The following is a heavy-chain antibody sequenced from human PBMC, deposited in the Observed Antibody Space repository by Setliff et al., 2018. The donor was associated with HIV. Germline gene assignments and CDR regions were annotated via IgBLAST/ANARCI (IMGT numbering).Heavy chain of an antibody. V-gene: IGHV4-39*01. CDR2: IYYSGSL. CDR1: SGSISDSRYY. CDR3: ARAPFRGGSFGWFDP. Sequence: SETLSLTCTVSSGSISDSRYYWGWIRQAPGKGLEWIGSIYYSGSLYYSPSLKSRLTVSVDTSKNQFSLTLSAVTATDTAVYYCARAPFRGGSFGWFDPWGRGTLVTSPQ. D-gene: IGHD2-15*01. J-gene: IGHJ5*02.